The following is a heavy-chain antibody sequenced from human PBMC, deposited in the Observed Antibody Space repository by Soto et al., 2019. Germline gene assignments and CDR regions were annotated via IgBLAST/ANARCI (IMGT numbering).Heavy chain of an antibody. D-gene: IGHD3-3*02. Sequence: SETLSLTCTVSGDSIISSDFYWGWVRQPPGKGLEWIGSIFYLGSSYYNPSLKSRVTMSVDTSKNQFSLRLRSVTAADTALYFRARHSLALRKNNWFDPWGQGIMVTVSS. CDR1: GDSIISSDFY. CDR3: ARHSLALRKNNWFDP. J-gene: IGHJ5*02. CDR2: IFYLGSS. V-gene: IGHV4-39*01.